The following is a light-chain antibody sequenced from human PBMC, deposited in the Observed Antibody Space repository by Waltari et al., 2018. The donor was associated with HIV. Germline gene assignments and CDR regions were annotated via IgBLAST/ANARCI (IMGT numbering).Light chain of an antibody. CDR3: ATCDDNVSAYV. Sequence: QSVLTQPPSVSAVPGQRVTIFCSGGSSNIGNYAVSWYQHVPGEAPNFVMYSDDLLTTGVSDRFSASKSGTSASLSISGLQPEDEADYYCATCDDNVSAYVFGPGTWVTVL. CDR2: SDD. CDR1: SSNIGNYA. J-gene: IGLJ1*01. V-gene: IGLV1-36*01.